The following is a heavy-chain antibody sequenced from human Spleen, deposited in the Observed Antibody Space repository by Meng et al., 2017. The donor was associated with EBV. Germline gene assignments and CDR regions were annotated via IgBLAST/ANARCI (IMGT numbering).Heavy chain of an antibody. CDR3: ARARRVVVPATMRRPFDY. V-gene: IGHV4-34*01. Sequence: QVQLPQWGAGLLKPSETLSLTCAVYGGSFSAYSWNWIRQPPGKGLEWIGEIHHSGDTNYNSSLKSRVTISLDTSKNQFSLKLNSVTAADTAVYYCARARRVVVPATMRRPFDYWGQGTLVTVSS. D-gene: IGHD2-2*01. CDR2: IHHSGDT. CDR1: GGSFSAYS. J-gene: IGHJ4*02.